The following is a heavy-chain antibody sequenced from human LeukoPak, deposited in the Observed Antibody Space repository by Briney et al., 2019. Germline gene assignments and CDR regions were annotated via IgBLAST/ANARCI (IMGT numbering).Heavy chain of an antibody. CDR1: GFTFSSYW. Sequence: GGSLRLSCAASGFTFSSYWMSWVRQAPGKGLEWVAFIRYDGSNKYYADSVKGRFTISRDNSMNTLYLQMNSLRAEDTAVYYCAKVRDPYYYDSSGYYPLPYYWGQGTLVTVSS. V-gene: IGHV3-30*02. J-gene: IGHJ4*02. CDR2: IRYDGSNK. D-gene: IGHD3-22*01. CDR3: AKVRDPYYYDSSGYYPLPYY.